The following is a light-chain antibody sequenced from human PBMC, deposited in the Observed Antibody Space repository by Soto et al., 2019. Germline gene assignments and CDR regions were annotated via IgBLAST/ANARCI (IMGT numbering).Light chain of an antibody. CDR1: SSDVGAYNY. V-gene: IGLV2-14*03. CDR2: DVS. CDR3: SSYTSSSTEV. Sequence: QSALTQPASVSGSPGQSIAISCTGTSSDVGAYNYVSWYQQHPGKAPKLMIYDVSSRPSGVSNRFSGSKSGNTASLTISGFQAEDEADYYCSSYTSSSTEVFGTGTKVTVL. J-gene: IGLJ1*01.